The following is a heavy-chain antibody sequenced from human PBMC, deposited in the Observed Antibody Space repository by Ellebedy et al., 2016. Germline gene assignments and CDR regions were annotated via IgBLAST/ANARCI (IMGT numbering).Heavy chain of an antibody. D-gene: IGHD6-13*01. CDR1: GGSFSGYY. CDR2: INHSGST. Sequence: SETLSLTCAVYGGSFSGYYWSWIRQPPGKGLEWIGEINHSGSTNYNPSLKSRVTISVDTSKNQFSLKLSSVTAADTAVYYCARGDSSSWYCAFDIWGQGTMVTVSS. CDR3: ARGDSSSWYCAFDI. J-gene: IGHJ3*02. V-gene: IGHV4-34*01.